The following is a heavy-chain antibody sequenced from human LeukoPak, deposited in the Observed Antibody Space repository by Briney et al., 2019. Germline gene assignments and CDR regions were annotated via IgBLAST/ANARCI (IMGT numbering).Heavy chain of an antibody. J-gene: IGHJ3*02. CDR2: ISGSGGST. CDR1: GFTFSIYG. D-gene: IGHD2-2*01. Sequence: GGSLRLSCAASGFTFSIYGMNWVRQAPGKGLEWVSGISGSGGSTNYADSVKGRFTISRDNSKNTLYLQMNSLRAEDTAVYYCAKGTVRYCSSTSCSDAFDIWGQGTMVTVSS. V-gene: IGHV3-23*01. CDR3: AKGTVRYCSSTSCSDAFDI.